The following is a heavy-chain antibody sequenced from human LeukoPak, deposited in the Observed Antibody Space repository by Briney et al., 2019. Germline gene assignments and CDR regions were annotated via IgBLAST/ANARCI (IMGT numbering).Heavy chain of an antibody. CDR1: GGTFSGYY. D-gene: IGHD3-3*01. CDR3: ARVTDYDFWSGYTPDLYYFDY. CDR2: SNDSGGT. V-gene: IGHV4-34*01. Sequence: PSETLSLTCAVYGGTFSGYYWSWIRQPPGKRLEWVGESNDSGGTNYNPSLKSRVTISVDTSKNQFSLKLSSVTAADTAVYYCARVTDYDFWSGYTPDLYYFDYWGQGTLVTVSS. J-gene: IGHJ4*02.